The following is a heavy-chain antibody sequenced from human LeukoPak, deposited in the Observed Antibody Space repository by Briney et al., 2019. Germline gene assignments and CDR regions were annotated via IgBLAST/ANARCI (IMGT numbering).Heavy chain of an antibody. Sequence: SETLSLTCTVSGAFVSSGSFYWNWIRQSPGKGLDWIGYIYYTGTTNYNPSLKSRVTISVDPSKNQFSLKLSSVTAADTAVYYCTRGLYGSGSYGYGYWGQGTLVTVSS. CDR2: IYYTGTT. J-gene: IGHJ4*02. CDR1: GAFVSSGSFY. V-gene: IGHV4-61*01. D-gene: IGHD3-10*01. CDR3: TRGLYGSGSYGYGY.